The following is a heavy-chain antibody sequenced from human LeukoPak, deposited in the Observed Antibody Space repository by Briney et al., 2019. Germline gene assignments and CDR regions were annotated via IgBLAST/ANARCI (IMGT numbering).Heavy chain of an antibody. CDR2: IRFDGTNK. Sequence: GGSLRLSCAASGFTFSNYGMHWVRQAPGKGLEWVALIRFDGTNKYYADSVKGRFTISRDNSKSTLYLQMNSLRAEDSAVYYCARGASSWYEDYWGQGTLVTVSS. J-gene: IGHJ4*02. D-gene: IGHD6-13*01. V-gene: IGHV3-30*12. CDR1: GFTFSNYG. CDR3: ARGASSWYEDY.